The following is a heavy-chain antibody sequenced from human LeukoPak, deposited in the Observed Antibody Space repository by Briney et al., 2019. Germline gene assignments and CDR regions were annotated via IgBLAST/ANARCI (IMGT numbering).Heavy chain of an antibody. D-gene: IGHD6-13*01. CDR3: ARESRAYFDY. J-gene: IGHJ4*02. Sequence: GGSLRLSCAASGFAFNTYMMSWVRQAPGKGLEWVAVIWYDGSNKYYADSVKGRFTISRDNSKNTLYLQMNSLRAEDTAVYYCARESRAYFDYWGQGTLVTVSS. CDR1: GFAFNTYM. V-gene: IGHV3-33*08. CDR2: IWYDGSNK.